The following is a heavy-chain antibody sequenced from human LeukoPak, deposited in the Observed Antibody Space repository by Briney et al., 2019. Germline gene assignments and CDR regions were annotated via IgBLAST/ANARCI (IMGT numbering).Heavy chain of an antibody. V-gene: IGHV1-8*03. D-gene: IGHD3-9*01. J-gene: IGHJ4*02. CDR3: ARGNSLGILTGYFN. CDR2: MNPNSGNT. CDR1: GYTFTSYD. Sequence: ASVKVSCKASGYTFTSYDINWVRQATGQGLEWMGWMNPNSGNTGYAQKFQGRVTITRNTSISTAYMELSSLRSEDTAVYYCARGNSLGILTGYFNWGQGTLVTVSS.